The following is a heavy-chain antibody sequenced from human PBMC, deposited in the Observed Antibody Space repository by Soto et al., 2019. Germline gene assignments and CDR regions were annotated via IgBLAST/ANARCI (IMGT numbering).Heavy chain of an antibody. CDR2: ISWDGGST. J-gene: IGHJ6*02. CDR3: AKDRASYYYGMDV. Sequence: GGSLRLSCAASGFTFDDYTMHWVRQAPGKGLEWVSLISWDGGSTYYADSVKGRFTISRDNSKNSLYLQMNSLRTEDTALYYCAKDRASYYYGMDVWGQGTTVTVSS. CDR1: GFTFDDYT. V-gene: IGHV3-43*01.